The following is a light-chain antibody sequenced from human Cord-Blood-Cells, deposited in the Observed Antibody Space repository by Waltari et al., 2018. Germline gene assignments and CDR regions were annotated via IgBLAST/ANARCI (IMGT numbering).Light chain of an antibody. CDR3: SSYTSSSTYV. Sequence: SALSQPASVTGSTGQPNTISCTGTSSPLVGLISAAWYQKHPGNAPKLMIYEVSNRPSGVSNRFSGSKSGNTASLTISGLQAEDESGYYCSSYTSSSTYVFGTGTKVTVL. CDR2: EVS. CDR1: SSPLVGLIS. V-gene: IGLV2-14*01. J-gene: IGLJ1*01.